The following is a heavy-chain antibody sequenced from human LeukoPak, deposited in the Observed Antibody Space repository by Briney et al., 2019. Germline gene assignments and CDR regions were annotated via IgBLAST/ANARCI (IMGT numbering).Heavy chain of an antibody. Sequence: QPGGSLRLSCAASGFTFSSYAMSWVRQAPGKGLEWVSAISGSGGSTYYADSVKGRFTISRDNSKNTLYLQMNSLRAEDTAVYYCAKIPYYDFWSGRQYFDYWGQGTLVTVSS. V-gene: IGHV3-23*01. CDR1: GFTFSSYA. D-gene: IGHD3-3*01. CDR2: ISGSGGST. CDR3: AKIPYYDFWSGRQYFDY. J-gene: IGHJ4*02.